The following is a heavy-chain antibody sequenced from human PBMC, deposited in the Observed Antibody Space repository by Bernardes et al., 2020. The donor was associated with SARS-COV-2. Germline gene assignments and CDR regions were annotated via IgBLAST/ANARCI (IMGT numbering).Heavy chain of an antibody. CDR1: GFTFSYYN. J-gene: IGHJ6*02. Sequence: GGSLRLSCAASGFTFSYYNMNWVRQAPGKGLEWVSSISSSSSPIYYGDSVKGRFTVSRDNAKNSLYLQMSSLRAEDTAVYYCARTASPGKAIVGVVMTHVEGYYGMDVWGQGTTVTVAS. V-gene: IGHV3-21*06. CDR2: ISSSSSPI. D-gene: IGHD1-26*01. CDR3: ARTASPGKAIVGVVMTHVEGYYGMDV.